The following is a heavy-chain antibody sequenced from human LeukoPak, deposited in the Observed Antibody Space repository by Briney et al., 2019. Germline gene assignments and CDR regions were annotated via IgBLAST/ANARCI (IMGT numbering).Heavy chain of an antibody. CDR2: IHYSGST. J-gene: IGHJ1*01. CDR1: GGSKRRYY. Sequence: SETLSLTCTVCGGSKRRYYWRWLRQPPGKGLEWIGYIHYSGSTNYNPSLKSRVTISVDTSKKQFSLKLSSVTAADTAVYYCGGADPGAYFQHWGQGTLVTVSS. CDR3: GGADPGAYFQH. D-gene: IGHD4-17*01. V-gene: IGHV4-59*01.